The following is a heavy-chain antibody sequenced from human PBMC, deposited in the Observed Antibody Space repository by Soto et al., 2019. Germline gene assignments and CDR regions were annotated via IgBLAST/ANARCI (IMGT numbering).Heavy chain of an antibody. J-gene: IGHJ5*02. CDR2: IYHSRIT. CDR3: ARGYGSGRSGWFDL. Sequence: QLQLQESGSGLVKPSQTLSLTCAVSGGSISSGGYSWSWMRQPPGTGLEWNGYIYHSRITYYNPSLKSRVTKSVDRSKNQFSRRLSSVTAADTAEYYCARGYGSGRSGWFDLWGQGTLVTVSS. CDR1: GGSISSGGYS. D-gene: IGHD3-10*01. V-gene: IGHV4-30-2*01.